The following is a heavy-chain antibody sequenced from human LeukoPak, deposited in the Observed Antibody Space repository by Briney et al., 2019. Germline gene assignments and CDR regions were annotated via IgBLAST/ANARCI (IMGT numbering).Heavy chain of an antibody. V-gene: IGHV3-23*01. J-gene: IGHJ4*02. D-gene: IGHD2-2*02. CDR3: AKGDCSSTSCYTEGGGY. CDR2: ISGSGGST. CDR1: GSTFSSYA. Sequence: GGSLRLSCAASGSTFSSYAMSWVRQAPGKGLEWVSAISGSGGSTYYADSVKGRFTISRDNSKNTLYLQMNSLRAEDTAVYYCAKGDCSSTSCYTEGGGYWGQGTLVTVSS.